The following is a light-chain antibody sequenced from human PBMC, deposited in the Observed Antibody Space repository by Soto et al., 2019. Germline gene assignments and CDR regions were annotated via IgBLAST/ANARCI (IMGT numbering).Light chain of an antibody. CDR3: SSYTSSTTPYV. J-gene: IGLJ1*01. Sequence: QSVLTQPASVSGSPGQSITISCTGTSSDVGGYNYVSWYQQHPGKAPKLMIYDVSNRPSGVSNRFSGSKSGNTASLTISGLQAEDEADYYCSSYTSSTTPYVFEIGTKVTV. V-gene: IGLV2-14*01. CDR1: SSDVGGYNY. CDR2: DVS.